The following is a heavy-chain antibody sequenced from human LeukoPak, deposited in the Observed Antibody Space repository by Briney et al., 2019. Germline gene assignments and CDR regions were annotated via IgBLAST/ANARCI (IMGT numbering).Heavy chain of an antibody. Sequence: GGSLRLSCAASRFTFSSYGMHWVRQAPGKGLEWVAYIQYDGSNEQYADSVKGRFSISRDSSKNILYLQMNSLRAEDTAVYYCARGRGGYSGYEYGDYWGQGTLVTVSS. CDR2: IQYDGSNE. V-gene: IGHV3-30*02. CDR3: ARGRGGYSGYEYGDY. J-gene: IGHJ4*02. D-gene: IGHD5-12*01. CDR1: RFTFSSYG.